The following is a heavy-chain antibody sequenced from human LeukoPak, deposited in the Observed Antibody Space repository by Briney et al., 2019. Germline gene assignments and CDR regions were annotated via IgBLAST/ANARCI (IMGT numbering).Heavy chain of an antibody. J-gene: IGHJ3*02. CDR3: AREANYYDSSGYPYDAFDI. CDR2: ISYDGSNK. Sequence: GGSLRLSCAASGFTFSSYAMHWVRQAPGKGLEWVAVISYDGSNKYYADSVKGRFTISRDSSKNTLYLQMNSLRAEDTAVYYCAREANYYDSSGYPYDAFDIWGQGTMVTVSS. V-gene: IGHV3-30*04. CDR1: GFTFSSYA. D-gene: IGHD3-22*01.